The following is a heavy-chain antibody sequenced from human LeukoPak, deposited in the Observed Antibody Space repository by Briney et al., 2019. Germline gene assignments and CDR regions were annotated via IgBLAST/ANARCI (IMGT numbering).Heavy chain of an antibody. CDR3: ARTGPHYYYGMDV. CDR1: GGSISSYY. Sequence: PSETLSLTCTVSGGSISSYYWSWIRQPPGKGLEWIGYIYYSGRTNYNPSLKSRVTMSVDTSKNQFSLKLSSVTAADTAVYYCARTGPHYYYGMDVWGQGTTVTVSS. D-gene: IGHD3-9*01. CDR2: IYYSGRT. J-gene: IGHJ6*02. V-gene: IGHV4-59*01.